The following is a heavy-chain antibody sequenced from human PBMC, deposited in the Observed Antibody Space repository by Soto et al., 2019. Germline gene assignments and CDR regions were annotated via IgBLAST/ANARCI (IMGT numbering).Heavy chain of an antibody. CDR1: GGTLSTYA. D-gene: IGHD1-26*01. J-gene: IGHJ4*02. CDR3: ARDSHSGSTLFAS. Sequence: QVQLVQSGAEVKKPGSSVKVSCKASGGTLSTYAISWVRQGPGQGLEWMGQITPMLGTTKYAQKIQGRVTITADESTTTAYMDLSSMRAEDTALSYCARDSHSGSTLFASWGQGTLVTVSS. CDR2: ITPMLGTT. V-gene: IGHV1-69*01.